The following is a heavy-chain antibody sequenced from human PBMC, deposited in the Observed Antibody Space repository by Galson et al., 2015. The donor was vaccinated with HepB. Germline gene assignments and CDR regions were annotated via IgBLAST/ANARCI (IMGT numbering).Heavy chain of an antibody. Sequence: SLRLSCAASGFTFSSYAMSWVRQAPGKGLEWVSAISGSGGSTYYADSVKGRFTISRDNSKNTLYLQRNSLRAEDTAVYYCARDSIAAAGTWGYYFDYWGQGTLVTVSS. CDR2: ISGSGGST. J-gene: IGHJ4*02. D-gene: IGHD6-13*01. CDR3: ARDSIAAAGTWGYYFDY. V-gene: IGHV3-23*01. CDR1: GFTFSSYA.